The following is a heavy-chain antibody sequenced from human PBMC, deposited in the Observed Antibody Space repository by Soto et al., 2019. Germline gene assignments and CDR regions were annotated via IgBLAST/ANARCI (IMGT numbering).Heavy chain of an antibody. Sequence: QITLKESGPTLVKPTQTLTLTCTFSGFSFSINAVGVGWIRQPPGKALEWLALIYWDDDKRYSPSLKSRLTLTKDTSKNQVVLTMTNMDPVDTATYYCARHYSGSYFDYWGQGTLVTVSS. CDR2: IYWDDDK. CDR1: GFSFSINAVG. J-gene: IGHJ4*02. D-gene: IGHD1-26*01. CDR3: ARHYSGSYFDY. V-gene: IGHV2-5*02.